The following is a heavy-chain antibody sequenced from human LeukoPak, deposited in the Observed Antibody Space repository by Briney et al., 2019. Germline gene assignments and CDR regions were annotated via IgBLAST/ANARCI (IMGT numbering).Heavy chain of an antibody. Sequence: SETLSLTCTVSGGSISSHYRSWIRQPPGKGLEWIGYIYYSGSTNYNPSLKSRVTISVDTSKNQFSLKLSSVTAADTAVYYCARVGEGYCSGGSCYVFDYWGQGTLVTVSS. J-gene: IGHJ4*02. CDR1: GGSISSHY. CDR3: ARVGEGYCSGGSCYVFDY. V-gene: IGHV4-59*11. D-gene: IGHD2-15*01. CDR2: IYYSGST.